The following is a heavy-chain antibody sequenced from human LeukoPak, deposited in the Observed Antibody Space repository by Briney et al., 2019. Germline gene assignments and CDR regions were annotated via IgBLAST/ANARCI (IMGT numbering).Heavy chain of an antibody. D-gene: IGHD6-13*01. CDR1: GGSISSYY. Sequence: PSETLSLTCTVSGGSISSYYWSWIRQPPGKGLEWIGYIYYSGSTNYNPSLKSRVTISVDTSKDQFSLKLSSVTAADTAVYYCARIAAAGTSTFDPWGQGTLVTVSS. V-gene: IGHV4-59*01. CDR3: ARIAAAGTSTFDP. CDR2: IYYSGST. J-gene: IGHJ5*02.